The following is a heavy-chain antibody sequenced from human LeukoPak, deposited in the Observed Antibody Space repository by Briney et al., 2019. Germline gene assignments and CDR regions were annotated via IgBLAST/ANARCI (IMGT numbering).Heavy chain of an antibody. V-gene: IGHV4-59*01. D-gene: IGHD1-26*01. J-gene: IGHJ4*02. CDR1: GGSISSYY. CDR2: IYYSGST. CDR3: ARGYSGTYLTVGY. Sequence: PSETLSLTCTVSGGSISSYYWGWIRQPPGKGLEWIAYIYYSGSTNYNPSLKSRVTISVDTSKNQFSLKLSSVTAADTAMYYCARGYSGTYLTVGYWGQGTLVTVSS.